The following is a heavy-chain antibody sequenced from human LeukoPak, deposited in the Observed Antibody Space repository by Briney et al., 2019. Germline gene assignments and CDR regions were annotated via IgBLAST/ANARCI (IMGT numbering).Heavy chain of an antibody. CDR3: ARELSAGGATGDY. Sequence: PSETLSLTCTVSGGSISSYYWSWIRQPPGKGLEWIGYIYYSGSTNYNPSLKSRVTISVDTSKNQFSLKLSSVTAADTAVYYCARELSAGGATGDYWGQGTLVTVSS. V-gene: IGHV4-59*12. CDR1: GGSISSYY. CDR2: IYYSGST. D-gene: IGHD1-26*01. J-gene: IGHJ4*02.